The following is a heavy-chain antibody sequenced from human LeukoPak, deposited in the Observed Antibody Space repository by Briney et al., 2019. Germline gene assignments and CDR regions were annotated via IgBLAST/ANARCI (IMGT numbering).Heavy chain of an antibody. V-gene: IGHV4-38-2*02. Sequence: SETLSLTCSVSGYSISSGYYWGWIRQPPGKGLEWIGSIYHSGSTYYNPSLKSRVTISVDTSKNQFSLKLSSVTAADTAVYYCARESDRYYFDYWGQGTLVTVPS. CDR2: IYHSGST. CDR1: GYSISSGYY. J-gene: IGHJ4*02. CDR3: ARESDRYYFDY.